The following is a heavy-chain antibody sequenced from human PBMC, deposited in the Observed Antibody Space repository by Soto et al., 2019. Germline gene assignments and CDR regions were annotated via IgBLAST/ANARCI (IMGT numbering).Heavy chain of an antibody. CDR1: GGSISSYY. V-gene: IGHV4-59*01. CDR3: ARAITIFGVVGYYYYYMDV. CDR2: IYYSGST. J-gene: IGHJ6*03. Sequence: PSETLSLTCTVSGGSISSYYWSWIRQPPGKGLEWIGYIYYSGSTNYNPSLKSRVTISVDTSKNQFSLKLSSVTAADTAVYYCARAITIFGVVGYYYYYMDVWGKGTTVTVSS. D-gene: IGHD3-3*01.